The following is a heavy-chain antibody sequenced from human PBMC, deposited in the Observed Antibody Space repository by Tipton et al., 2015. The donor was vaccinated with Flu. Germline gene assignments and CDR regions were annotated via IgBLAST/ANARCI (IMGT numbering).Heavy chain of an antibody. D-gene: IGHD2-21*01. J-gene: IGHJ4*02. CDR3: ARQLGGGDCY. CDR1: GFSFSNYW. CDR2: INRDGSTT. V-gene: IGHV3-74*01. Sequence: SLRLSCAASGFSFSNYWMLWVRQAPGKGLVWVSRINRDGSTTNYADSVKGRFTISRDNAKSTLYLQMNSLRAEDTAVYYCARQLGGGDCYWGQGTLVTVSS.